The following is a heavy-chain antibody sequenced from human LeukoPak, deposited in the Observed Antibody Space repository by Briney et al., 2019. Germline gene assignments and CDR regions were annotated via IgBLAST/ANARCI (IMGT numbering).Heavy chain of an antibody. D-gene: IGHD5-18*01. CDR1: GFTFSSYW. CDR3: ATTFRGIQLWL. Sequence: GGSLRLSCAASGFTFSSYWMHWVRRAPGKGLVWVSRINSDGSSTSYADSVKGRSTISRDNAKNTLYLQMNSLRAEDTAVYYCATTFRGIQLWLWGQGTLVTVSS. V-gene: IGHV3-74*01. J-gene: IGHJ4*02. CDR2: INSDGSST.